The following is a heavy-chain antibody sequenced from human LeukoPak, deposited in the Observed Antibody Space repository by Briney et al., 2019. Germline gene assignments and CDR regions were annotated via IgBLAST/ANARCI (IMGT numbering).Heavy chain of an antibody. D-gene: IGHD5-24*01. CDR1: GGSFSGYY. Sequence: SETLSLTCAVYGGSFSGYYWSWIRQPPGKGLEWIGYTYYSGSTNYNPSLKSRVTISVDTSKNQFSLKLSSVTAADTAVYYCARRDGYNYSEDYWGQGTLVTVSS. J-gene: IGHJ4*02. V-gene: IGHV4-59*08. CDR2: TYYSGST. CDR3: ARRDGYNYSEDY.